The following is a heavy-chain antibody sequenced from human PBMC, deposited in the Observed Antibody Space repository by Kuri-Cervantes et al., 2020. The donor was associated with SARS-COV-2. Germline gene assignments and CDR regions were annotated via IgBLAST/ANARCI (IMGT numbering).Heavy chain of an antibody. CDR2: ISWDGGST. D-gene: IGHD3-3*01. V-gene: IGHV3-43*01. Sequence: GESLKISCAASGFTFDDYTMHWVRQAPGKGLEWVSLISWDGGSTYYADSVKGRFTISRDNAKNSLYLQMNSLRDEDTAVYYCARDDNSLDFWSGYGYYYGMDVWGQGTTVTVSS. CDR3: ARDDNSLDFWSGYGYYYGMDV. J-gene: IGHJ6*02. CDR1: GFTFDDYT.